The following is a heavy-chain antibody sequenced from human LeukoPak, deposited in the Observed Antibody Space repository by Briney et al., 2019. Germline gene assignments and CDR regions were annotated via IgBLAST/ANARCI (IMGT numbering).Heavy chain of an antibody. CDR1: GLTFSRFS. V-gene: IGHV3-21*06. CDR2: INTVASYI. Sequence: GGSLRLSCAASGLTFSRFSFNWVPEGPRKGLEWVSSINTVASYIYYADSVKGRFTISRDNAKNSLYLQMNSLRAEDTGVYYCARLRRNSDKSGFYYYYDYWGQGTLVTVSS. D-gene: IGHD3-22*01. CDR3: ARLRRNSDKSGFYYYYDY. J-gene: IGHJ4*02.